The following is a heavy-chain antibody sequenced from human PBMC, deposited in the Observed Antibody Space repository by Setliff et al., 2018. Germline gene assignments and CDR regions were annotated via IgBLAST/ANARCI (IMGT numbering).Heavy chain of an antibody. CDR3: VRGQGPRTVVAIPFDH. CDR2: IHPSDGSP. CDR1: GYSFTDYY. Sequence: ASVKVSCKASGYSFTDYYMHWVRQAPGQGLEWVGMIHPSDGSPGYAQKFQGRVTMTTDTSTSTAYMELTSLTSDDTALYYCVRGQGPRTVVAIPFDHWGQGTLVTVSS. J-gene: IGHJ4*02. V-gene: IGHV1-46*01. D-gene: IGHD3-22*01.